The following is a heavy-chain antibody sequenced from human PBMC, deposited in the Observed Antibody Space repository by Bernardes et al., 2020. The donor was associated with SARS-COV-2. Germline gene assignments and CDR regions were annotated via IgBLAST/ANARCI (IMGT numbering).Heavy chain of an antibody. V-gene: IGHV1-8*01. CDR2: VNPRSGNT. CDR3: ARRRFLDF. D-gene: IGHD3-3*01. Sequence: ASVKVSCQGSGYTFNTYDINWVRQAPGQGLEWMGWVNPRSGNTAYAQKFRDRVTMSRDTSTDTVYMELTSLTSEDTAMYYCARRRFLDFWGRGTLDTVSS. CDR1: GYTFNTYD. J-gene: IGHJ4*02.